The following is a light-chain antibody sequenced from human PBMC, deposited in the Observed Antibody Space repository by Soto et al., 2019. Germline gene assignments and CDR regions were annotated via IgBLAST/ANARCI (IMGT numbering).Light chain of an antibody. J-gene: IGLJ2*01. V-gene: IGLV1-51*01. CDR1: SSNIGNNY. CDR2: DNN. Sequence: QSVLTQPPSVSAAPGQMVTISCSGSSSNIGNNYVSWYQHLPGTAPKLLIYDNNKRPSGIPDRFSGSKSGTSATLGITGLQTGDEADYYCGTWDSSLSVVFGGGTKVNVL. CDR3: GTWDSSLSVV.